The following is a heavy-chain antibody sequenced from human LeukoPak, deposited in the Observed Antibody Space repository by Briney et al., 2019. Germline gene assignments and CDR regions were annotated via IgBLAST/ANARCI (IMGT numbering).Heavy chain of an antibody. Sequence: GGSLRLSCAASGFTVSSNYVSWVRQAPGKGLEWVSVIYSGGSTYYADSVKGRFTISRDNSKNTLYLQMNSLRAEDTAVYYCAREVVGITIFGVVDYWGQGTLVTVSS. CDR2: IYSGGST. J-gene: IGHJ4*02. CDR1: GFTVSSNY. D-gene: IGHD3-3*01. CDR3: AREVVGITIFGVVDY. V-gene: IGHV3-66*02.